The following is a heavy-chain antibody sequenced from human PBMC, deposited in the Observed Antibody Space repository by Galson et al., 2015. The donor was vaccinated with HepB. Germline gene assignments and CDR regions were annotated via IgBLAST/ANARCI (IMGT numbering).Heavy chain of an antibody. CDR2: ISYDGSNK. CDR1: GFTFSSYA. CDR3: ARAAAGPRYYFDY. J-gene: IGHJ4*02. D-gene: IGHD6-13*01. V-gene: IGHV3-30-3*01. Sequence: SLRLSCAASGFTFSSYAMHWVRQAPGKGLEWVAVISYDGSNKYYADSVKGRFTISRDNSKNTLYLQMNSLRAEDTAVYYCARAAAGPRYYFDYWGQGTLVTVSS.